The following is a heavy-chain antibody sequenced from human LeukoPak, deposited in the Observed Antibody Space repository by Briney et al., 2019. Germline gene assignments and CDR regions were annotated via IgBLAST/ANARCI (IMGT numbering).Heavy chain of an antibody. V-gene: IGHV4-59*01. D-gene: IGHD3-9*01. CDR2: IYYSGST. Sequence: SETLSLTCTVSGGSISSYYWSWIQQPPGKGLEWIGYIYYSGSTNYNPSLKSRVTISVDTSKNQFSLKLSSVTAADTAVYYCARNDIENAFDIWGQGTMVTVSS. CDR1: GGSISSYY. CDR3: ARNDIENAFDI. J-gene: IGHJ3*02.